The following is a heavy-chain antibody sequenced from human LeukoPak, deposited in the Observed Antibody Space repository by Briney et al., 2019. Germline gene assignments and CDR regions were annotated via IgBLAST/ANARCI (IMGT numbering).Heavy chain of an antibody. CDR1: GYSFVVYY. Sequence: ASVKVSCKASGYSFVVYYVHWWRQAPGQGLEWMGWINPRNGETSYAQTFQGRITMTRDTSSSTAYMELSSLRSEDTAVYYCARGMGRDYGDYGLGDWGQGTLVTVSS. V-gene: IGHV1-2*02. CDR3: ARGMGRDYGDYGLGD. J-gene: IGHJ4*02. D-gene: IGHD4-17*01. CDR2: INPRNGET.